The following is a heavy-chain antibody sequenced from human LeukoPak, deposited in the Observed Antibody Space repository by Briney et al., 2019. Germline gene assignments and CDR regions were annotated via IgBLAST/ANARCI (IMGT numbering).Heavy chain of an antibody. CDR1: GFSLTTSGVG. D-gene: IGHD4-11*01. V-gene: IGHV2-5*01. Sequence: SGPTLVNPTQTLTLTCTFSGFSLTTSGVGVGWIRQPPGRALEWLALIYWNADNRYSPSLKSRLTITKDTSRNQVLLTMANMGPVDTATYYCAHYGDYRFLYYFDYWGQGILVTVSS. J-gene: IGHJ4*02. CDR3: AHYGDYRFLYYFDY. CDR2: IYWNADN.